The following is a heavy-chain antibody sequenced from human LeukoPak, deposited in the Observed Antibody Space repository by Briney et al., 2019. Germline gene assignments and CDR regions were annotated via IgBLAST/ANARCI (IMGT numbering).Heavy chain of an antibody. D-gene: IGHD3-9*01. Sequence: LSLTCTVSGGSISSSSYYWGWIRQPPGKGLEWISYISGSGRNIYYADSVKGRFTISRDNAKNSLYLQMESLRAEDTAIYYCASYIRYFTMDVWGRGTTVTISS. CDR2: ISGSGRNI. J-gene: IGHJ6*03. CDR1: GGSISSSSYY. CDR3: ASYIRYFTMDV. V-gene: IGHV3-11*04.